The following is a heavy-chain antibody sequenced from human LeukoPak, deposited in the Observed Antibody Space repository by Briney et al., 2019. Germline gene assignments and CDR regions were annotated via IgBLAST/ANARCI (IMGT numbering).Heavy chain of an antibody. CDR1: GISVSSNY. J-gene: IGHJ4*02. CDR2: IYVDGST. D-gene: IGHD6-6*01. CDR3: ARGGVYSTSAVDY. V-gene: IGHV3-66*01. Sequence: PGGSLRLSCAASGISVSSNYMSWVRQAPGKGLQWVSVIYVDGSTYYADSVKGRFTISRDNAKNTLYLQMNSLRAEDTAVYYCARGGVYSTSAVDYWGQGTLVTVSS.